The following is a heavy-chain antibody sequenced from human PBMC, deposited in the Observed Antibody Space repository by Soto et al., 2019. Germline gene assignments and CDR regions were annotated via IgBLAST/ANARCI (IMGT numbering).Heavy chain of an antibody. CDR3: ARGSGSGSYGGFGAFDI. CDR1: GYKCRGYW. V-gene: IGHV1-2*04. D-gene: IGHD3-10*01. J-gene: IGHJ3*02. Sequence: GSSVKVYEKGSGYKCRGYWMQWHRQAPGQGLEWKGWINPNTGGTNYAQKFQGWVTMTRDTSISTAYMELSRLRSDDTAVYYCARGSGSGSYGGFGAFDIWGQGTMVTVSS. CDR2: INPNTGGT.